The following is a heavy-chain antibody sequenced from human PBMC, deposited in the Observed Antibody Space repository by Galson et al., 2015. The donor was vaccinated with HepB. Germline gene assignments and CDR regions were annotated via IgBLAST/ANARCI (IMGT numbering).Heavy chain of an antibody. CDR3: ASLLVVPAATPHFDY. J-gene: IGHJ4*02. V-gene: IGHV4-39*01. CDR2: IYYSGST. CDR1: GGSISSSSYY. Sequence: SETLSLTCTVSGGSISSSSYYWGWIRQPPGKGLEWIGSIYYSGSTYYNPSLKSRVTISVDTSKNQFSLKLSSVTAADTAVYYCASLLVVPAATPHFDYWGQGTLVTVSS. D-gene: IGHD2-2*01.